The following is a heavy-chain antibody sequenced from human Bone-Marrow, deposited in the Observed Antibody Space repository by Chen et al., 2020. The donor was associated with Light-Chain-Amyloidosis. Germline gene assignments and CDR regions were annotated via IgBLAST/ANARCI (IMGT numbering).Heavy chain of an antibody. J-gene: IGHJ6*02. CDR2: ISGGDT. CDR3: AKRGSYYYYGMDV. CDR1: GFTLSNYA. V-gene: IGHV3-23*04. D-gene: IGHD6-19*01. Sequence: EVLLVESGGGLVQPGGSLRLSCAASGFTLSNYAMDWVRQAPGKGLEWVSPISGGDTYNANSVKGRFTVSRDDAGNTLYLQMNSLRAEDTAVYYCAKRGSYYYYGMDVWGQGTTVTVSS.